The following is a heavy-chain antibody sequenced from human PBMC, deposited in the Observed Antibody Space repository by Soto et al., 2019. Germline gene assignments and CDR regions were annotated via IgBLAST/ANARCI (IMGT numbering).Heavy chain of an antibody. CDR2: IIPIFGTA. Sequence: SVKVSCKASGGTFSSYAISWVRQAPGQGLEWMGGIIPIFGTANYAQKFQGRVTITADESTSTAYMELSSLRSEDTAVYYCARGIANLRTDAFDIWGQGTMVTVSS. J-gene: IGHJ3*02. CDR3: ARGIANLRTDAFDI. D-gene: IGHD6-13*01. CDR1: GGTFSSYA. V-gene: IGHV1-69*13.